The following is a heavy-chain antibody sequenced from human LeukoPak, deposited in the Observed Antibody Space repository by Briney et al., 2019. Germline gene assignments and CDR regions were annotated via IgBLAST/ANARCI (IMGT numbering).Heavy chain of an antibody. D-gene: IGHD6-19*01. Sequence: GGSLRLSCAASGFTFSSYAMSWVRQAPGKGLDWVSAISGSGGSTYYADSVKGRFTISRDKSKNTLYLQMNSLRAEDTAVYYCAKASSGWYYFDYWGQGTLVTVSS. J-gene: IGHJ4*02. CDR3: AKASSGWYYFDY. CDR1: GFTFSSYA. CDR2: ISGSGGST. V-gene: IGHV3-23*01.